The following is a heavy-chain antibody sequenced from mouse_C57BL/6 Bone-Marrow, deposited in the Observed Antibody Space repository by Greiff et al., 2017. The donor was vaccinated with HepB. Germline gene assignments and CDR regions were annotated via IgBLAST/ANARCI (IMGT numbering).Heavy chain of an antibody. CDR3: ASEEERDYAMDY. CDR1: GYTFTSYW. V-gene: IGHV1-55*01. CDR2: IYPGSGST. Sequence: QVQLKQSGAELVKPGASVKMSCKVSGYTFTSYWITWVKQRPGQGLEWIGDIYPGSGSTNYNEKFKSKATLTVDTSSSTAYMQLSSLTSEDSAVYYCASEEERDYAMDYWGQGTSVTVSS. J-gene: IGHJ4*01.